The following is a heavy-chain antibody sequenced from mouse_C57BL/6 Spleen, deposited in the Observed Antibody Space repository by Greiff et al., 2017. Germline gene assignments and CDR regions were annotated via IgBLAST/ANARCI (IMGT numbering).Heavy chain of an antibody. CDR2: ISYDGSN. J-gene: IGHJ4*01. CDR1: GYSITSGYY. Sequence: EVQLQESGPGLVKPSQSLSLTCSVTGYSITSGYYWNWIRQFPGNKLEWMGYISYDGSNNYNPSLKNRISITRDTSKNQFFLKLNSVTTEDTATYYCARGDYDLYYYAMDYWGQGTSVTVSS. D-gene: IGHD2-4*01. V-gene: IGHV3-6*01. CDR3: ARGDYDLYYYAMDY.